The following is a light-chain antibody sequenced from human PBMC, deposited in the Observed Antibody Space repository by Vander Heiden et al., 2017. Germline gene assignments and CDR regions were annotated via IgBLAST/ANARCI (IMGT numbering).Light chain of an antibody. J-gene: IGLJ2*01. CDR3: CSYTGSNTVV. V-gene: IGLV2-23*02. CDR2: EVS. Sequence: QSALTQPASVSGSPAQSITNSCMGTSSDVGNYTLVSRYQQHPGKAPKLMIYEVSRRPLGDSNRFSGSKSGNTASLTISGRQAEDEADYYCCSYTGSNTVVFGGGTKLSVL. CDR1: SSDVGNYTL.